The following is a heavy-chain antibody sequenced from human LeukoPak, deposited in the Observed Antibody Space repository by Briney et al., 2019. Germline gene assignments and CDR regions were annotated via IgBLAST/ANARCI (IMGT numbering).Heavy chain of an antibody. CDR1: GFHFGSFA. CDR2: ITGRGDKT. J-gene: IGHJ5*02. V-gene: IGHV3-23*01. D-gene: IGHD2-21*01. Sequence: SRGSLRLSCVGSGFHFGSFAMDWVRQAPGKGLEWVSTITGRGDKTDYAESIRGRFTTSRDNVENTVFLEMNSLRVEDTAVYYCAKQRGWRSDLKSWGQGIMVTVSS. CDR3: AKQRGWRSDLKS.